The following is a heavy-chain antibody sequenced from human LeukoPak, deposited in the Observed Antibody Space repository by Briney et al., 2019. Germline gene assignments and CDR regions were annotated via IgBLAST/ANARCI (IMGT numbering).Heavy chain of an antibody. D-gene: IGHD2-15*01. Sequence: GGSLSLSRAACGFTFSSYAMHWVRQAPGKGLERVGVISYDGSNKYYADSVKGRFSISRDNSKNTLYLQMNSLRAEDTAVYYCARDFVAAVVAFNWFDPWGQGTLVTVSS. CDR1: GFTFSSYA. V-gene: IGHV3-30*04. CDR3: ARDFVAAVVAFNWFDP. CDR2: ISYDGSNK. J-gene: IGHJ5*02.